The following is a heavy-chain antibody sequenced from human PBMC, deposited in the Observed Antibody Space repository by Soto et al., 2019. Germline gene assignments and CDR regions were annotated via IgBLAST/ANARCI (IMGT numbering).Heavy chain of an antibody. CDR2: IWYDGSNK. V-gene: IGHV3-33*01. Sequence: GGSLRLSCAASGFTFSSYGMHWVRQAPGKGLEWVAVIWYDGSNKYYADSVKGRFTISRDNSKNTLYLQMNSLGAEDTAVYYCASYSIPDYNDYYYYYMDVWGKGTTVTVSS. CDR1: GFTFSSYG. J-gene: IGHJ6*03. D-gene: IGHD4-4*01. CDR3: ASYSIPDYNDYYYYYMDV.